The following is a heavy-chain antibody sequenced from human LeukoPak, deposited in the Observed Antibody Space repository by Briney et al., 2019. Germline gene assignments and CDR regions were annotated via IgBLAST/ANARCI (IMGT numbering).Heavy chain of an antibody. CDR3: AKGDPRGQQLIGIFDF. J-gene: IGHJ4*02. CDR2: ISFGISST. V-gene: IGHV3-23*01. CDR1: GFTFSTYN. D-gene: IGHD3-22*01. Sequence: GGSLRLSCAASGFTFSTYNMNWVRQAPGKGLEWVSTISFGISSTYYADSVKGRFTISRDNSKNTLYLQMNSLRAEDTAVYYCAKGDPRGQQLIGIFDFWGQGTLVTVSS.